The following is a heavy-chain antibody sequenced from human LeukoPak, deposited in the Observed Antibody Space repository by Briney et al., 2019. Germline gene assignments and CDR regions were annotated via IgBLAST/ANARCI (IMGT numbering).Heavy chain of an antibody. CDR1: GFTFSDSY. Sequence: PGGSLRLSCAASGFTFSDSYMTWIRQAPGKGLEWVSYISSSGSTLYYADSVEGRFTISRDNTKNSLCLQMNSLRAEDTAVYYCARAEYSGSYPLWYWGQGTLVTVSS. CDR2: ISSSGSTL. J-gene: IGHJ4*02. V-gene: IGHV3-11*01. CDR3: ARAEYSGSYPLWY. D-gene: IGHD1-26*01.